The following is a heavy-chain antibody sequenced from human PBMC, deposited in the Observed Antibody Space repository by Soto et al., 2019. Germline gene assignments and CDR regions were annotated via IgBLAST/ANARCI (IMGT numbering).Heavy chain of an antibody. CDR3: ARGVDFWSGSFNDY. CDR2: IYYSGST. V-gene: IGHV4-31*03. J-gene: IGHJ4*02. CDR1: GGSISSGGYY. Sequence: SETLSLTCTVSGGSISSGGYYWSWTRQHPGKGLEWIGYIYYSGSTYYNPSLKSRVTISVDTSKNQFSLKLSSVTAADTAVYYCARGVDFWSGSFNDYWGQGTLVTVSS. D-gene: IGHD3-3*01.